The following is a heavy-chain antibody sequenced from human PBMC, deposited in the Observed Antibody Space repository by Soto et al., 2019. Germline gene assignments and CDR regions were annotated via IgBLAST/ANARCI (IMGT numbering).Heavy chain of an antibody. D-gene: IGHD3-10*01. J-gene: IGHJ4*02. V-gene: IGHV4-38-2*01. CDR3: AKKGYYPSGKINLFDS. CDR1: GYSINSDYY. Sequence: SETLSLTCAVSGYSINSDYYWGWIRQPPGKGLEWIGSVDHSGRTYYSPSLRSRLTIFIDTSKNQFSLRLTSVTAADTAMYFCAKKGYYPSGKINLFDSWGPGTLVTAPQ. CDR2: VDHSGRT.